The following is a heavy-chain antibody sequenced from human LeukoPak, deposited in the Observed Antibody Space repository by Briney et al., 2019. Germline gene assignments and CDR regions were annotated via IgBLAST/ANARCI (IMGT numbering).Heavy chain of an antibody. V-gene: IGHV1-69*06. Sequence: ASVKVSCKASGGTFSSYEISWVRQAPGQGLEWMGGIIPMFGTAKYAQKFQGRVTITADKSTSTAYMELSSLRSEDTAVYYCARGVWGSYRPFDYWGQGTLVTVSS. CDR1: GGTFSSYE. CDR2: IIPMFGTA. J-gene: IGHJ4*02. D-gene: IGHD3-16*02. CDR3: ARGVWGSYRPFDY.